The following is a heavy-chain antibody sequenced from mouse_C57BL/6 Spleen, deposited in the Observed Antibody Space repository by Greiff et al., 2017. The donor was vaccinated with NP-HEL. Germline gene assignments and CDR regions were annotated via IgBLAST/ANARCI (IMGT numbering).Heavy chain of an antibody. V-gene: IGHV1-9*01. CDR3: ARGATVGDYYAMDY. CDR1: GYTFTGYW. J-gene: IGHJ4*01. Sequence: QVQLQQSGAELMKPGASVKLSCKATGYTFTGYWIEWVKQRPGHGLEWIGEILPGSGSTNYNEKFKGKATFTAVTSSNTAYMQLSSLTTEDSAIYYCARGATVGDYYAMDYWGQGTSVTVSS. D-gene: IGHD1-1*01. CDR2: ILPGSGST.